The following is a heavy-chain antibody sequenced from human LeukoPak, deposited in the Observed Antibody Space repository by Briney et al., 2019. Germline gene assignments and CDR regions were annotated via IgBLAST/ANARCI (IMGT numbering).Heavy chain of an antibody. CDR2: IYTSGST. V-gene: IGHV4-4*09. Sequence: SETLSLTCTVSGGSISSYYRSWIRQPPGKGLEWIGYIYTSGSTNYNPSLKSRVTISVDTSKNQFSLKLSSVTAADTAVYYCARRVRLLSARQGPYYYYMDVWGKGTTVTVSS. J-gene: IGHJ6*03. CDR3: ARRVRLLSARQGPYYYYMDV. D-gene: IGHD6-6*01. CDR1: GGSISSYY.